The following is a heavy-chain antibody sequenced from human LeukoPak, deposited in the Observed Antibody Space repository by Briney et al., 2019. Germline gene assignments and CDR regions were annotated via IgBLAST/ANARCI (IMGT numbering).Heavy chain of an antibody. CDR2: ISGSCGST. CDR1: GFTFSSYA. Sequence: GGSLRLSCAASGFTFSSYAMSWVRQAPGKGREWGSAISGSCGSTYYADSVKGRFTISRDNSKNTLYLQMNSLRAEDTAVYYCAKDRFLEWFPDWFDPWGQGTLVTVSS. D-gene: IGHD3-3*01. J-gene: IGHJ5*02. V-gene: IGHV3-23*01. CDR3: AKDRFLEWFPDWFDP.